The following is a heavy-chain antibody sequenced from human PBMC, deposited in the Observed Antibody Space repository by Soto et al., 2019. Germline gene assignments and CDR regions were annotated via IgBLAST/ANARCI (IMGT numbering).Heavy chain of an antibody. CDR2: ISDSGGST. CDR3: AKTWSGAYFDY. D-gene: IGHD3-3*01. V-gene: IGHV3-23*01. J-gene: IGHJ4*02. Sequence: EVQLLESGGGLVQPGGSLRLSCAASGFTFSSYAMSWVRQAPGKGPEWVSGISDSGGSTYYADSVKGRFTISRDNSKNTLYLQMNSLRAEDTAVYYCAKTWSGAYFDYWGQGTLVTVSS. CDR1: GFTFSSYA.